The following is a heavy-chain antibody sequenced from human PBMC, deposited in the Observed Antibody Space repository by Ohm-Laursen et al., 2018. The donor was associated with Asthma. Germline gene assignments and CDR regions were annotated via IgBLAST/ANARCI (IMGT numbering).Heavy chain of an antibody. CDR3: ARSDGDYCFDY. CDR1: GGSICSYY. J-gene: IGHJ4*02. Sequence: TLSLTCTVSGGSICSYYWSWIPPPPGKGWVWVGYIYYSGSTNYNPSLKRRVTISVDTSKNQFPLKLSSVTVADTAVYYCARSDGDYCFDYWGQGTLVTVSS. V-gene: IGHV4-59*01. CDR2: IYYSGST. D-gene: IGHD4-17*01.